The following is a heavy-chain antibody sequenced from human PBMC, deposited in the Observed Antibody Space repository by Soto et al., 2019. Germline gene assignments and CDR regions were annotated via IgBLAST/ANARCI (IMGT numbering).Heavy chain of an antibody. CDR1: GGTFSSYA. CDR3: ARVPAELELPLFYFDY. V-gene: IGHV1-69*13. Sequence: SVKVSCKASGGTFSSYAISWVRQAPGQGLEWMGGIIPIFGTANYAQKFQGRVTITADESTSTAYMELSSLRSEDTAVYYCARVPAELELPLFYFDYWGQGTLVTVSS. CDR2: IIPIFGTA. D-gene: IGHD1-7*01. J-gene: IGHJ4*02.